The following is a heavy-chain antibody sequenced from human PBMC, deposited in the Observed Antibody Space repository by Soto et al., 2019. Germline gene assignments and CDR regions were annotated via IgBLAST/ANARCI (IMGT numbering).Heavy chain of an antibody. Sequence: SATLSLTCTVADGSMSGYSWSWIRQPPGRGLEWIGHISNSGTANYNPSLKSRVTMSVDTSKNQISLKVTYVTAADTAVYYCASSGAGSGDYWGQGTLVTVSS. CDR1: DGSMSGYS. CDR2: ISNSGTA. V-gene: IGHV4-59*01. CDR3: ASSGAGSGDY. D-gene: IGHD3-10*01. J-gene: IGHJ4*02.